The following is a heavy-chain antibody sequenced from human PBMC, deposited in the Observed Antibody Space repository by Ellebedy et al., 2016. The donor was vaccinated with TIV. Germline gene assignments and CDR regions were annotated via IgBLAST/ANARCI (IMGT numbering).Heavy chain of an antibody. V-gene: IGHV3-30*03. CDR2: ISYDGSNK. CDR3: AREGDFWSGDGVYYYGMDV. D-gene: IGHD3-3*01. J-gene: IGHJ6*02. Sequence: GESLKISXAASGFTFSSYWMSWVRQAPGKGLEWVAVISYDGSNKYYADSVKGRFTISRDNAKNSLYLQMNSLRDEDTAVYYCAREGDFWSGDGVYYYGMDVWGQGTTVTVSS. CDR1: GFTFSSYW.